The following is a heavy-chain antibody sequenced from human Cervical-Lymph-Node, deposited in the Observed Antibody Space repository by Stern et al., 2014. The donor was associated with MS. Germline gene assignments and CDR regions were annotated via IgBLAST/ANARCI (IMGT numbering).Heavy chain of an antibody. CDR2: IFSNDEK. V-gene: IGHV2-26*01. J-gene: IGHJ4*02. CDR3: ARITESDYSNILDF. CDR1: GFSLSDARMG. D-gene: IGHD4-11*01. Sequence: QVTLKESGPVLVKPTETLTLTCTVSGFSLSDARMGVSWIRQPPGKALEWLAYIFSNDEKSYSTSLKTRLTVSRDTSRSQVVLIMTNMDPVDTATYYCARITESDYSNILDFWGQGTLVTVSS.